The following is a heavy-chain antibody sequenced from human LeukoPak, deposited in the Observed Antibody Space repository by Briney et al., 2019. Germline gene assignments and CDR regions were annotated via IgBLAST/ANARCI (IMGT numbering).Heavy chain of an antibody. CDR2: IKEDGSED. D-gene: IGHD3-22*01. CDR1: GFTFSRAW. V-gene: IGHV3-7*01. J-gene: IGHJ4*02. CDR3: AKEIYSDSSAYVDY. Sequence: GGSLRLSCAASGFTFSRAWMSWVRQAPGKGLEWVANIKEDGSEDYYADSVKGRFAISKDNAKNSLYLQMNNLRAEDTAVYYCAKEIYSDSSAYVDYWGQGTLVTVSS.